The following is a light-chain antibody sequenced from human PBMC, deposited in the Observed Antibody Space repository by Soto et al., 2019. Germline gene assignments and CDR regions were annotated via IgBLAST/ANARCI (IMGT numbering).Light chain of an antibody. CDR3: QQYNSYSRT. Sequence: IQMTQSPSTLSASVGDRVTITCRASQSISSWLAWYQQKPGKAPKLLSYDASSLESGVPSRFRGSGSGTEFTLTISSLKPDDFETYYCQQYNSYSRTFGQGTKVDIK. J-gene: IGKJ1*01. CDR1: QSISSW. CDR2: DAS. V-gene: IGKV1-5*01.